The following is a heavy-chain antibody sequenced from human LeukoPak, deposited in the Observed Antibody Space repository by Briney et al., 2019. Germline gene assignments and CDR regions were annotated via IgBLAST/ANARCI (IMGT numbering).Heavy chain of an antibody. J-gene: IGHJ5*02. CDR1: GGSISSYY. CDR2: IYYSGST. D-gene: IGHD2/OR15-2a*01. Sequence: SETLSLTCTVSGGSISSYYWSWIRQPPGKGLEWIGYIYYSGSTNYNPSLKSRVTISVDTSKNQFSLKLSSVTAADTALYYCARDGNPTDWFDPWGQGTLVTVSS. CDR3: ARDGNPTDWFDP. V-gene: IGHV4-59*01.